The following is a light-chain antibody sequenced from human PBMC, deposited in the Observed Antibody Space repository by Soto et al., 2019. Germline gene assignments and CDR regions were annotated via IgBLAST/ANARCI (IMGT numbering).Light chain of an antibody. CDR2: EVS. Sequence: QSALTQPPSVYGSPGQSVTISCTGTSSDVGSYNRVSWYQQPPGTAPKLMIYEVSNRPSGVPARFSGSKSGNTSSLTISGLQAEFDADYYWSSYSGICTVVFGGG. CDR3: SSYSGICTVV. J-gene: IGLJ2*01. CDR1: SSDVGSYNR. V-gene: IGLV2-18*02.